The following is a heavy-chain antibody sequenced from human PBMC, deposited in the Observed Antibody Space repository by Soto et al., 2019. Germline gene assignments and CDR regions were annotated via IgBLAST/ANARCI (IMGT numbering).Heavy chain of an antibody. CDR2: INHSGST. V-gene: IGHV4-34*01. J-gene: IGHJ4*02. CDR1: GGCFSGYY. Sequence: SETLSLTCAVCGGCFSGYYWSWIRQPPGKGLEWIGEINHSGSTNYNPSLKSRVTISVDTSKNQFSLKLSSVTAADTAVYYCARVKKLGYCSSTSCYVAGIAAPHFDYWGQGTLVTVSS. CDR3: ARVKKLGYCSSTSCYVAGIAAPHFDY. D-gene: IGHD2-2*01.